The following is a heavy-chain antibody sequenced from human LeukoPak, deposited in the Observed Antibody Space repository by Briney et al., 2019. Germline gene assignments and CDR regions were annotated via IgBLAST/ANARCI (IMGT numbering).Heavy chain of an antibody. V-gene: IGHV4-59*08. Sequence: SETLSLTCTVSGGSIRSYYWSWIRQPPGKGLEWVGYIFYSGTTDSNPSLKSRVTISVDTSKNQFSLKLSSVTAADTAVYYCARTYCSGGSCHFDYWGQGTLITVSS. CDR2: IFYSGTT. J-gene: IGHJ4*02. CDR1: GGSIRSYY. D-gene: IGHD2-15*01. CDR3: ARTYCSGGSCHFDY.